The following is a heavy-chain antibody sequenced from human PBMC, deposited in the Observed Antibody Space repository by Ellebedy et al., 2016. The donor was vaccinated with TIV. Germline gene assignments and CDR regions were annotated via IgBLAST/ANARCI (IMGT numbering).Heavy chain of an antibody. D-gene: IGHD4/OR15-4a*01. J-gene: IGHJ4*02. Sequence: ASVKVSCKTSGYTFTDYHIHWVRQAPGQGLEWMGIISPSGHTANYAQKFQGRFTVTSDTSTSTVYMDLNSLTSEDTAVYYCARRQAVSEPGASPPEFDSWGQGTLVTVSS. CDR2: ISPSGHTA. CDR1: GYTFTDYH. CDR3: ARRQAVSEPGASPPEFDS. V-gene: IGHV1-46*01.